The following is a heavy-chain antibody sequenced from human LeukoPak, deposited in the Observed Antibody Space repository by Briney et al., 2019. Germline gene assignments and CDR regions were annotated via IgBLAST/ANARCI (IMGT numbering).Heavy chain of an antibody. CDR1: GLTFSSCA. CDR2: ISGSGGST. Sequence: GGSLRLSCAASGLTFSSCAMSWVRQAPGKGLEWVSAISGSGGSTYYADSVKGRFTISRDNSKNTLYLQMNSLRAEDTAVYYCAKDRTMTGADYGDYTDYWGQGTLVTVSS. V-gene: IGHV3-23*01. D-gene: IGHD4-17*01. J-gene: IGHJ4*02. CDR3: AKDRTMTGADYGDYTDY.